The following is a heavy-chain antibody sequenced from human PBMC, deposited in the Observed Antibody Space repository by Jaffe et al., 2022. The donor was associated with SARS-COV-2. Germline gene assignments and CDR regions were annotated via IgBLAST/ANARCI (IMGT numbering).Heavy chain of an antibody. CDR3: ARESRDSTIANDFWSGPYNNPYYYGMDV. D-gene: IGHD3-3*01. Sequence: QVQLQESGPGLVKPSQTLSLSCTVSGGSITSGSYYWSWIRQPAGKGLEWIGHIYTSGSTNYNASLKSRVIISLDTSKNQLSLKLSSVTATDTAVYYCARESRDSTIANDFWSGPYNNPYYYGMDVWGQGTTVTVSS. CDR1: GGSITSGSYY. J-gene: IGHJ6*02. V-gene: IGHV4-61*02. CDR2: IYTSGST.